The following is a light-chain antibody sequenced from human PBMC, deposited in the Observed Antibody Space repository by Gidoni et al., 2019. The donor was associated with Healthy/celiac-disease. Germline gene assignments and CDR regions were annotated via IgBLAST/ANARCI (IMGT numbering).Light chain of an antibody. Sequence: DIVLTQSPATLSLPPGERATLSCRASQSVSSYLAWYQQKPGQAPRLLIYDASNRATGIPARFSGSGSGTDFTLTISSLEPEDFAVYYCQQRSNWLTFGGGTKVEIK. CDR3: QQRSNWLT. CDR1: QSVSSY. V-gene: IGKV3-11*01. CDR2: DAS. J-gene: IGKJ4*01.